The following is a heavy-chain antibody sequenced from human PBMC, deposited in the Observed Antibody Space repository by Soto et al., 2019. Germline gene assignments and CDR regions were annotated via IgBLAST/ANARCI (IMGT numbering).Heavy chain of an antibody. CDR3: ARVYYYDSSGFLI. CDR1: GFTFSYYS. CDR2: ISSSSSYI. D-gene: IGHD3-22*01. V-gene: IGHV3-21*01. J-gene: IGHJ4*02. Sequence: GSLRLSCASSGFTFSYYSMNWVRQAPGKGLEWVSSISSSSSYIYYADSVKGRFTISRDNAKNSLYLQMKSLRAEDTSVYYCARVYYYDSSGFLIWGQGTLVTVSS.